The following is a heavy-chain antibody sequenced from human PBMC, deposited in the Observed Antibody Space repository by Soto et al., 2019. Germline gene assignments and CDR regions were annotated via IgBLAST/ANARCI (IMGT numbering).Heavy chain of an antibody. V-gene: IGHV4-4*02. D-gene: IGHD3-22*01. CDR3: ARGGYDSSGYYFRLDY. Sequence: SESLSLTCAVSVDSMRSNNWWSCVRRPPGKGLEWIGEIYHSGTTNYNPSLKSRVTISVDKSKNQFSLRLNSVTAADTAFYYCARGGYDSSGYYFRLDYWGQGTLVTVSS. J-gene: IGHJ4*02. CDR2: IYHSGTT. CDR1: VDSMRSNNW.